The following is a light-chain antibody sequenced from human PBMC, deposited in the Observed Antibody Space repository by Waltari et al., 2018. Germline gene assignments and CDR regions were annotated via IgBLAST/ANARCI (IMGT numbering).Light chain of an antibody. CDR3: LLWYSGPRWV. J-gene: IGLJ3*02. Sequence: QAVVTQEPSLTVSPGGTVTLTCGSSTGAVTSGHYPYWFQQKPGQVPGTLIYDTSNKHSWAPARFSGSLLGGKAALTLSGAQPEDEAEYYCLLWYSGPRWVFGGGTKLSVL. CDR1: TGAVTSGHY. V-gene: IGLV7-46*01. CDR2: DTS.